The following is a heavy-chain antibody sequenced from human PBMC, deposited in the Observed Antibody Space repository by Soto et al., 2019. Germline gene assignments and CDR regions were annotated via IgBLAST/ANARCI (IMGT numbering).Heavy chain of an antibody. Sequence: PGGSLRLSCAASEFTFSSYAMHWVRQAPGKGLEWVAVISYDGSNKYYADSVKGRFTISRDNSKNTLYLQMNSLRAEDTAVYYCASWSVDSSGYNYNWFDPWGQGTLVTVSS. V-gene: IGHV3-30-3*01. J-gene: IGHJ5*02. D-gene: IGHD3-22*01. CDR2: ISYDGSNK. CDR1: EFTFSSYA. CDR3: ASWSVDSSGYNYNWFDP.